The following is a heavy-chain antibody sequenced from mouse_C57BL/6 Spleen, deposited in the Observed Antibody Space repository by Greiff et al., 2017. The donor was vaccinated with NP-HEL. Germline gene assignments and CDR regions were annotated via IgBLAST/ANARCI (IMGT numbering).Heavy chain of an antibody. CDR3: ARAKAAQAWFAY. CDR1: GYAFSSSW. V-gene: IGHV1-82*01. CDR2: IYPGDGDT. Sequence: VQGVESGPELVKPGASVKISCKASGYAFSSSWMNWVKQRPGKGLEWIGRIYPGDGDTNYNGKFKGKATLTADKSSSTAYMQLSSLTSEDSAVYFCARAKAAQAWFAYWGQGTLVTVSA. D-gene: IGHD3-2*02. J-gene: IGHJ3*01.